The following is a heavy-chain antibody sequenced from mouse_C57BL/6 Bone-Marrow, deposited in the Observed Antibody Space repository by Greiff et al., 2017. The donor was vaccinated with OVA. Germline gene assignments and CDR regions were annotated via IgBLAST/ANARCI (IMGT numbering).Heavy chain of an antibody. J-gene: IGHJ3*01. CDR2: ISSGGGYI. CDR1: GFTFSSYA. D-gene: IGHD2-3*01. CDR3: TRDQEMAWFAY. Sequence: EVQWVESGEGLVKPGGSLKLSCAASGFTFSSYAMSWVRQTPEKRLEWVAYISSGGGYIYYADTVKGRFTISRDNARNTLYLQMSSLKSEDTAMYYCTRDQEMAWFAYWGQGTLVTVTA. V-gene: IGHV5-9-1*02.